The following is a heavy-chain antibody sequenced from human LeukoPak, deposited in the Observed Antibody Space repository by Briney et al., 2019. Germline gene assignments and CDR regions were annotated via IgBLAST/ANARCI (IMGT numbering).Heavy chain of an antibody. J-gene: IGHJ3*02. CDR3: ARDRGELQDAFDI. CDR1: GGTFSSYA. V-gene: IGHV1-69*04. Sequence: SVKVSCKASGGTFSSYAISWVRQAPGQRLEWMGRIIPILGIANYAQKFQGRVTITADKSTSTAYMELSSLRSEDTAVYYCARDRGELQDAFDIWGQGTMVTVSS. D-gene: IGHD1-7*01. CDR2: IIPILGIA.